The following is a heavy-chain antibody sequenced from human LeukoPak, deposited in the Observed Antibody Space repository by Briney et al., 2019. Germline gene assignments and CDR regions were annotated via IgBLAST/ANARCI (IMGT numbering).Heavy chain of an antibody. D-gene: IGHD2-15*01. CDR3: ASTLCSDDNCYFDYYYYMDV. J-gene: IGHJ6*03. CDR2: ISDSGANT. CDR1: GFTFSKYG. Sequence: GGSLRLSCAASGFTFSKYGMSWVRLASERGLEWVSGISDSGANTYYTASAKGRFTVSRDNAKNSLYLQMNSLRAEDTAVYYCASTLCSDDNCYFDYYYYMDVWGKGTTVTISS. V-gene: IGHV3-23*01.